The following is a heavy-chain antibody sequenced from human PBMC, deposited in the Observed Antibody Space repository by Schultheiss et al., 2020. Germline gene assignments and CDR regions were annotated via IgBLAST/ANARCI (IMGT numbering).Heavy chain of an antibody. CDR1: GGSISNTNW. Sequence: SETLSLTCAVSGGSISNTNWWTWVRQPPGKGLEWIGSIYYSGSTYYNPSLKSRVTISVDTSQNHFSLQLNSVTAADTAVYYCARYNAVAGTYYFDYWGQGTLVTVSS. CDR3: ARYNAVAGTYYFDY. D-gene: IGHD6-19*01. CDR2: IYYSGST. J-gene: IGHJ4*02. V-gene: IGHV4-4*02.